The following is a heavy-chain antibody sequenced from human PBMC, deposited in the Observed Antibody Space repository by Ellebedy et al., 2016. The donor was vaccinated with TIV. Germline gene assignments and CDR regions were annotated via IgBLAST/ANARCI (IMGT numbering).Heavy chain of an antibody. Sequence: GESLKISXAASGFTFSNYGMHWVRQAPGKGLEWVAVISYDGSDKYFPDSVRGRLTISRDNSKNTLYLQLSSLRAEDTAVYYCAKDREHCSGGRCSHSDYWGQGTLVTVSS. CDR3: AKDREHCSGGRCSHSDY. J-gene: IGHJ4*02. V-gene: IGHV3-30*18. CDR1: GFTFSNYG. CDR2: ISYDGSDK. D-gene: IGHD2-15*01.